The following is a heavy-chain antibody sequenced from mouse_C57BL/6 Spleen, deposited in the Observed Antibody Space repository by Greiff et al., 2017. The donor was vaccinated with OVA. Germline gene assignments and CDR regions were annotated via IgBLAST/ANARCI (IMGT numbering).Heavy chain of an antibody. J-gene: IGHJ4*01. D-gene: IGHD1-1*01. CDR2: IDPANGNT. Sequence: EVQLQQSVAELVRPGASVKLSCTASGFNIKNTYMHWVKQRPEQGLEWIGRIDPANGNTKYAPKFQGKATITADTSSNTAYLQLSSLTSEDTAIYYCARSYYYGSSRSLYYYAMDYWGQGTSVTVSS. CDR1: GFNIKNTY. V-gene: IGHV14-3*01. CDR3: ARSYYYGSSRSLYYYAMDY.